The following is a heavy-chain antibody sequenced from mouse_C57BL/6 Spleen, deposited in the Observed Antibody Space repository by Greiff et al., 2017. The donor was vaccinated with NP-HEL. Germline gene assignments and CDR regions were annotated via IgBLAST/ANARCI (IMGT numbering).Heavy chain of an antibody. CDR2: ISPGSGGT. CDR3: ARRLYGSSYGYVDC. Sequence: VQLQQSGAELVRPGTSVKVSCTASGYAFTNYLIEWVKQRPGQGLEWFGVISPGSGGTNYNEKFKGKATLTADKSSSTAYMQLSSLTSDDSAVYFCARRLYGSSYGYVDCWGQGTTLTVSS. CDR1: GYAFTNYL. J-gene: IGHJ2*01. D-gene: IGHD1-1*01. V-gene: IGHV1-54*01.